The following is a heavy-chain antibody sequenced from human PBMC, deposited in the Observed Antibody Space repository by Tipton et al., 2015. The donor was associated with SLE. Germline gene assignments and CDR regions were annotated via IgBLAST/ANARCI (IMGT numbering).Heavy chain of an antibody. CDR2: IYYSGNT. D-gene: IGHD2-2*01. Sequence: WVRQAPGKGLEWIGSIYYSGNTYYNPSLKSRVTISVDTSKNQFSLKLSSVTAADTAVYYCARRLVAAANDWYFGLWGRGTLVTVSS. V-gene: IGHV4-39*07. J-gene: IGHJ2*01. CDR3: ARRLVAAANDWYFGL.